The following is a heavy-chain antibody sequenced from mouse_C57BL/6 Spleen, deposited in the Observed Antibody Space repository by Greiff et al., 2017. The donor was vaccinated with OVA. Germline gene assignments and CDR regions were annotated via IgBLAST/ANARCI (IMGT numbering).Heavy chain of an antibody. D-gene: IGHD1-1*01. Sequence: QVQLKQPGAELVRPGSSVKLSCKASGYTFTSYWMHWVKQRPIQGLEWIGNIDPSDSETHYNQKFKDKATLTVDKSSSTAYMQLSSLTSEDSAVYYCARAPITTVVATDYWVQGTTLTVSS. V-gene: IGHV1-52*01. CDR2: IDPSDSET. CDR1: GYTFTSYW. CDR3: ARAPITTVVATDY. J-gene: IGHJ2*01.